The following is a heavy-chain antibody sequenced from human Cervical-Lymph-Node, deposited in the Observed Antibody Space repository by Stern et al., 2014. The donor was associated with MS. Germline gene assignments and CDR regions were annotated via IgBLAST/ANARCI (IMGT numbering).Heavy chain of an antibody. V-gene: IGHV2-26*01. CDR2: HFLNDRK. D-gene: IGHD6-13*01. CDR1: GFSLSNARMG. CDR3: ARMMQHLAGDAFDI. Sequence: QVTLKESGPVLVKPTESLTLTCTVSGFSLSNARMGVSWIRQPPGKALEWLSHHFLNDRKSDSTFLEGMVTISKDTSKSQVVLTMTHMDPVDTATYYCARMMQHLAGDAFDIWGQGTMVTVSS. J-gene: IGHJ3*02.